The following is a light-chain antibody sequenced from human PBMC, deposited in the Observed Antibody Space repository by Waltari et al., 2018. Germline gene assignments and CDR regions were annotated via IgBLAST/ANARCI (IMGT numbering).Light chain of an antibody. CDR3: QQYGSSPFT. CDR1: QSVSSSA. CDR2: GAS. V-gene: IGKV3-20*01. Sequence: EIVLTQSPGTLSLSPGERATPSCRASQSVSSSALAWYQQKPGQAPRLLIYGASSRATGIPDRFSGSGSGTDFTLTISRLEPEDFAVYYCQQYGSSPFTFGPGTKVDIK. J-gene: IGKJ3*01.